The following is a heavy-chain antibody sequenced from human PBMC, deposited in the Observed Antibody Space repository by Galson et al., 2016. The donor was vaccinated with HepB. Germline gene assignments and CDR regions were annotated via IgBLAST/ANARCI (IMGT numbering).Heavy chain of an antibody. J-gene: IGHJ2*01. CDR2: IYPGDSDT. CDR1: GYSFGSYW. Sequence: QSGAEVKKPGESLKISCQGSGYSFGSYWIVWVRQIPGKGLEWMGIIYPGDSDTRYSPSFQGQVTISVDKSISTAFLQWSSLKASDTAIYYCARSPYWYLDLWGRGTLVTVSS. CDR3: ARSPYWYLDL. V-gene: IGHV5-51*01.